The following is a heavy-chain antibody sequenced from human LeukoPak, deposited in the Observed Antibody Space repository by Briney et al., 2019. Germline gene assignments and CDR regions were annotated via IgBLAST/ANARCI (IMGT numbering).Heavy chain of an antibody. CDR1: GGSFSGYY. Sequence: SETLSLTCAVYGGSFSGYYWSWIRQPPGKGLEWIGEINHSGSTNYNPSLKSRVTISVDTSKNQFSLKLSSVTAADTAVYYCARARYGDYAYWGQGTLVTVSS. D-gene: IGHD4-17*01. CDR3: ARARYGDYAY. J-gene: IGHJ4*02. CDR2: INHSGST. V-gene: IGHV4-34*01.